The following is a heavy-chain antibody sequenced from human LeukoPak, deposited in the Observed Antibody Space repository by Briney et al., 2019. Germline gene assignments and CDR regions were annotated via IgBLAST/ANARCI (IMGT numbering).Heavy chain of an antibody. Sequence: SETLSLTCIVSGDSISSYYWSWIRQPPGKGLEGIGDIYFSGITNYNPSLKSRVTISVDTSKNQVSLKLTSVTAADTAVYFCARSLYTSYKSFHYWGQGTLVTVSS. CDR1: GDSISSYY. J-gene: IGHJ1*01. CDR2: IYFSGIT. CDR3: ARSLYTSYKSFHY. V-gene: IGHV4-59*01. D-gene: IGHD3-16*01.